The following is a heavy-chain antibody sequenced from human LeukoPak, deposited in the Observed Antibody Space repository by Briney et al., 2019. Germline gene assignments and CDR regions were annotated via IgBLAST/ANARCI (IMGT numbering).Heavy chain of an antibody. D-gene: IGHD5-12*01. CDR2: ISAYNGNT. J-gene: IGHJ4*02. Sequence: ASVKVSCKASGHTFTSYGISWVRQAPGQGLEWMGWISAYNGNTNYAQKLQGRVTMTTDTSTSTAYMELRSLRSDDTAVYYCAREISGYGREDYWGQGTLVTVSS. CDR3: AREISGYGREDY. CDR1: GHTFTSYG. V-gene: IGHV1-18*01.